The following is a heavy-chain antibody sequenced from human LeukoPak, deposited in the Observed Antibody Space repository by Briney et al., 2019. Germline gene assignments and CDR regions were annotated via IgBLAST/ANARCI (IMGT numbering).Heavy chain of an antibody. J-gene: IGHJ6*03. CDR2: ISWNSGSI. D-gene: IGHD3-10*01. CDR3: AKSHGSGYYYYMDV. Sequence: GGSLRLSCAASGFTSDDYAMHWVRQAPGKGLEWVSGISWNSGSIGYADSVKGRFTISRDNAKNSLYLQMNSLRAEDMALYYCAKSHGSGYYYYMDVWGKGTTVTVSS. CDR1: GFTSDDYA. V-gene: IGHV3-9*02.